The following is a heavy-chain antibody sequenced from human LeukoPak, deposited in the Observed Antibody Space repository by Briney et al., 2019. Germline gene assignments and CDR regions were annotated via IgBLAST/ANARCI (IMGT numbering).Heavy chain of an antibody. CDR3: ARQLGSGLDY. Sequence: SETLFLTCTVSGGSINSDSYYWGWIRQPPGKGLEWIATISYRGSIYYNPSLKSRITISVDTSKNQISLRLRSVTAADTAVFYCARQLGSGLDYWGQGTPVTVSS. J-gene: IGHJ4*02. D-gene: IGHD6-19*01. CDR1: GGSINSDSYY. CDR2: ISYRGSI. V-gene: IGHV4-39*01.